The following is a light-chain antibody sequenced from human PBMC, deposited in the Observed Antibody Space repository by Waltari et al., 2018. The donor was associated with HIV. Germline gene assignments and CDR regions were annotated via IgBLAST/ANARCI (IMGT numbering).Light chain of an antibody. J-gene: IGLJ2*01. CDR2: EVN. CDR1: SYDIGAYNY. V-gene: IGLV2-8*01. Sequence: QSALTQPPSASGSRGQSVTISCTGTSYDIGAYNYVSWYQQHPGMAPKLIIYEVNKRPSGVPDRFSGSKSGNTASLTVSGLQAEDEADFYCSSYAGSAVIFGGGTKLTVL. CDR3: SSYAGSAVI.